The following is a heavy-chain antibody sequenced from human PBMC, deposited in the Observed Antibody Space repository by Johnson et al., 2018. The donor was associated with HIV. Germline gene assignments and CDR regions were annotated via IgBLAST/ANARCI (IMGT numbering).Heavy chain of an antibody. Sequence: VQLVESGGGLVQPGGSLRLSCAASGFTVSSNYMSWVRQAPGTGLEWVSVIYSGGRTYYADSVKGRFTISRDNSKNTLYLQMNSLRAEETAVYYCARDHSRDEAFDIWGQGTMVTVSS. J-gene: IGHJ3*02. CDR2: IYSGGRT. CDR1: GFTVSSNY. CDR3: ARDHSRDEAFDI. V-gene: IGHV3-66*01. D-gene: IGHD5-24*01.